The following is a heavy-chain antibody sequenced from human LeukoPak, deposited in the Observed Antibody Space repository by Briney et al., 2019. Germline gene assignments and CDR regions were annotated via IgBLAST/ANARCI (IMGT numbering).Heavy chain of an antibody. Sequence: HTGGSLRRSCAASGFTFSSYERNWVRQAPGKGLEGVSYISSSGSTIYYVDSVKGRFTISRDNAKNSLYLQMNSLRAEATAVYYCARDDSSSDFDYWGQGTLVTVSS. V-gene: IGHV3-48*03. CDR1: GFTFSSYE. D-gene: IGHD6-13*01. J-gene: IGHJ4*02. CDR2: ISSSGSTI. CDR3: ARDDSSSDFDY.